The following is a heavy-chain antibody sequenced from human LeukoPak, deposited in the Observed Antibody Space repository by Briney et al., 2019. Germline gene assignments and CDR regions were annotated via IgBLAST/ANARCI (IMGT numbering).Heavy chain of an antibody. D-gene: IGHD4-23*01. CDR3: ARKEGGNSLTDWFDP. CDR1: GYTFTSYY. J-gene: IGHJ5*02. CDR2: INPSGGST. Sequence: ASVKVSCKASGYTFTSYYMHWVRQAPGQGLEWMGIINPSGGSTSYAQKFQGRVTMTRDTSTSTVYMELSSLRSEDTAVYYCARKEGGNSLTDWFDPWGQGTLVTVSS. V-gene: IGHV1-46*01.